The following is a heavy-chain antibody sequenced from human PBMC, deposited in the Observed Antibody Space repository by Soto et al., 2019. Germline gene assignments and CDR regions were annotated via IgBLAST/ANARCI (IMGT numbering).Heavy chain of an antibody. CDR1: GFTFSSYW. D-gene: IGHD3-10*01. Sequence: GGSLRLSCAASGFTFSSYWMSWVRQAPGKGLEWVANIKQDGSEKYYVDSVKGRFTISRDNAKNSLYLQMNSLRAEDTAVYYCARDPSGSEFGEDDYWGQGTLVTVSS. V-gene: IGHV3-7*05. CDR2: IKQDGSEK. J-gene: IGHJ4*02. CDR3: ARDPSGSEFGEDDY.